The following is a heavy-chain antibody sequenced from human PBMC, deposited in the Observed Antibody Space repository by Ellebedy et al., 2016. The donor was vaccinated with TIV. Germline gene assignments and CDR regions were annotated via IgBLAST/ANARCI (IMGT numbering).Heavy chain of an antibody. J-gene: IGHJ4*02. CDR2: ITSKADTGKA. CDR3: TTGVCSGGSCPFDF. D-gene: IGHD2-15*01. Sequence: GESLKISCAASGLTFDNAWLSWVRQPPGKGLEWVGRITSKADTGKANYAAPLKGRFTISRDDSKNTLYLQMGSLETEDTAVYFCTTGVCSGGSCPFDFWGQGTLVTVSS. V-gene: IGHV3-15*01. CDR1: GLTFDNAW.